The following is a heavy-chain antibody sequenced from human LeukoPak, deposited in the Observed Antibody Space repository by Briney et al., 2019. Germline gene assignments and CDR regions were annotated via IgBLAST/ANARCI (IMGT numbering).Heavy chain of an antibody. Sequence: SETLSLTCAVSGYSISSDNYWVWIRQPPGQGLEWTGGIYHSGSIYYNPSLKSRVTMSVDTSKNQFSLKLSSVTAADTAVYYCARAPRDSSSSNYMRGSDYWGQGTLVTVSS. CDR2: IYHSGSI. V-gene: IGHV4-38-2*01. CDR3: ARAPRDSSSSNYMRGSDY. CDR1: GYSISSDNY. J-gene: IGHJ4*02. D-gene: IGHD3-22*01.